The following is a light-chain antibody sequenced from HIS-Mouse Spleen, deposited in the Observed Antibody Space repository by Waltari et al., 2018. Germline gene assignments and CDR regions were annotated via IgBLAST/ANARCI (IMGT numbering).Light chain of an antibody. CDR2: KAS. V-gene: IGKV1-5*03. CDR3: QQYNSYWT. J-gene: IGKJ1*01. CDR1: QSISSW. Sequence: DIQMTQSPSTLSASVGDRVTITCRASQSISSWLAWYQQKPGKAPKLLIYKASSLESVVPSRFSGSGSGTDFTLTISSLQPDDFATYYCQQYNSYWTFGQGTKVEIK.